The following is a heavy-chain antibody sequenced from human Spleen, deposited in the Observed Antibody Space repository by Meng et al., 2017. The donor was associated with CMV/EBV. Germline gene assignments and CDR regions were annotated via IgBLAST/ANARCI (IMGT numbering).Heavy chain of an antibody. CDR1: GFTFINAW. CDR2: VKSKTDGETT. CDR3: TTRVTCNSSSCYRG. V-gene: IGHV3-15*01. Sequence: GESLKISCAASGFTFINAWMSWVRQAPGKGLEWVGRVKSKTDGETTDYAAPVKGRFTISRDDSKNTLYLQMNGLKTEDTAVYYCTTRVTCNSSSCYRGWGQGTLVTVSS. J-gene: IGHJ4*02. D-gene: IGHD2-2*01.